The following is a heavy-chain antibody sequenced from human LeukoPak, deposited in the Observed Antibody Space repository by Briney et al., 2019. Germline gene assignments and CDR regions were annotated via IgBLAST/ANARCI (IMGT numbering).Heavy chain of an antibody. J-gene: IGHJ4*02. D-gene: IGHD3-10*01. CDR1: GGSISSYY. CDR3: ATMYYYDSGSSRSPSYFDY. V-gene: IGHV4-4*07. Sequence: SETLSLTCTVSGGSISSYYWSWIRQPAGKGLEWIGRIYTSGSTNYNPSLKSRVTMSVDTSKNQFSLKLSSVTAADTAVYYCATMYYYDSGSSRSPSYFDYWGQGTLVTVSS. CDR2: IYTSGST.